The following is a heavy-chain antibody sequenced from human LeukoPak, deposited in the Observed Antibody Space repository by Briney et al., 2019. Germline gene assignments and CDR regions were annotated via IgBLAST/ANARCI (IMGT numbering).Heavy chain of an antibody. D-gene: IGHD6-19*01. Sequence: GGSLRLSCEASAYSFSTNSMTWVRQTPEKGLEWVAALSGSGGSAYYADSVNGRFTVSRDNSKNMFYLQMKSLSAEDPAVYYCAKILNRSGWYQDYWGQGTLVTVSS. CDR1: AYSFSTNS. CDR2: LSGSGGSA. CDR3: AKILNRSGWYQDY. V-gene: IGHV3-23*01. J-gene: IGHJ4*02.